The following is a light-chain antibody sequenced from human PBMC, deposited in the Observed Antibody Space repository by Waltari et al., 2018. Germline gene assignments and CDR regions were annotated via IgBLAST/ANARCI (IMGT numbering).Light chain of an antibody. V-gene: IGLV3-21*01. CDR3: QVWDSDSDHVV. CDR1: NIGSKS. Sequence: SYVLTQPPSVSVAPGETARITCGGNNIGSKSVHCYQQEPGQAPILVIYYNNDRPSGIPERFSGSNSGNTATLTISRVDAGDEADYYCQVWDSDSDHVVFGGGTKLAVL. J-gene: IGLJ2*01. CDR2: YNN.